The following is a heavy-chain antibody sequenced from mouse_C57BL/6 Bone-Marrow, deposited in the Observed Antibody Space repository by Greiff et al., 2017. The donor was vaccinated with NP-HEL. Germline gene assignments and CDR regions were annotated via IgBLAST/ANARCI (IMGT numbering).Heavy chain of an antibody. CDR2: IDPENGDT. CDR3: TTLGHYGSSYDGFAY. D-gene: IGHD1-1*01. V-gene: IGHV14-4*01. CDR1: GFNIKDDY. J-gene: IGHJ3*01. Sequence: VQLQQSGAELVRPGASVKLSCTASGFNIKDDYMHWVKQRPEQGLEWIGWIDPENGDTEYASKFQGKATITADASSNTAYLQLSSLTSEDTAVYYCTTLGHYGSSYDGFAYWGQGTLVTVSA.